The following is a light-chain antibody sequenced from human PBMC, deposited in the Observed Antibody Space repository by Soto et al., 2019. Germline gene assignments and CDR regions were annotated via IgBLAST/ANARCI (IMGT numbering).Light chain of an antibody. Sequence: DIQMTQSPSSLSASVGDSVTITCRASQTSINWVDWYQQKPGTAPKLVSDKASTLEGEGPSRFSGSGSETEFTLTINSLQPDDSATYYCQQYHTYWWTFGQGTKVDIK. CDR1: QTSINW. V-gene: IGKV1-5*03. CDR2: KAS. J-gene: IGKJ1*01. CDR3: QQYHTYWWT.